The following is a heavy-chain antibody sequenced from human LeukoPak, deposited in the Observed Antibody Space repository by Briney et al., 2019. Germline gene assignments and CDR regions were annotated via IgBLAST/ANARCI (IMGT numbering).Heavy chain of an antibody. J-gene: IGHJ4*02. CDR2: ISAYNGNT. D-gene: IGHD3-22*01. CDR3: ARDHYYDSSGYHPGDY. CDR1: GYTFTSYG. Sequence: ASVKVSCKASGYTFTSYGISWVRQAPGQGLEWMGWISAYNGNTNYAQKLQGRVTMTTDTSTSTAYMELRSLRSDDTAVYYCARDHYYDSSGYHPGDYWGQGTLVTVPS. V-gene: IGHV1-18*01.